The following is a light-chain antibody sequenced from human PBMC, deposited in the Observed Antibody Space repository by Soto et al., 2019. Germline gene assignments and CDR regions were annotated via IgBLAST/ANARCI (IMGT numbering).Light chain of an antibody. V-gene: IGLV7-43*01. CDR1: AGAVTSAYY. CDR3: LLYYGGAQVL. CDR2: STN. Sequence: QAVVTQEPSLTVSPGGTGTLTCASSAGAVTSAYYPNWFQQIPGQAPRALIYSTNNKHPWTPARFSGSLLGGKAALTLSGAHPEDEADYYCLLYYGGAQVLFGGGTKLTVL. J-gene: IGLJ2*01.